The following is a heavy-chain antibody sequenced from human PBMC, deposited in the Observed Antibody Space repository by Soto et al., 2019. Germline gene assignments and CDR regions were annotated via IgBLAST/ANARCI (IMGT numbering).Heavy chain of an antibody. J-gene: IGHJ5*02. CDR2: IWYDGSNK. Sequence: SGFTFSSYGMHWVRHAPGKGLEWVAVIWYDGSNKYYADSVKGRFTISRDNSKNTLYLQMNSLRAEDTAVYYCARDFGSGSYYPSWFDPWGQGTLVTVSS. CDR3: ARDFGSGSYYPSWFDP. V-gene: IGHV3-33*01. CDR1: GFTFSSYG. D-gene: IGHD3-10*01.